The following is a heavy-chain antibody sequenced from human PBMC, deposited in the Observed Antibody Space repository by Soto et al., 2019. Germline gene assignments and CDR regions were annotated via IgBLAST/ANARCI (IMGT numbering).Heavy chain of an antibody. CDR1: GFTFSSYE. D-gene: IGHD3-22*01. J-gene: IGHJ4*02. V-gene: IGHV3-48*03. CDR2: ISSRGSTI. Sequence: HPGGSLRLSCAASGFTFSSYEMNWVRQAPGKGLEWVSYISSRGSTIYYADSVKGRFTISRDNAKNSLYLQMNSLRAEDTAVYYCARVGKYYDSSGYYYWGQGTLVTVSS. CDR3: ARVGKYYDSSGYYY.